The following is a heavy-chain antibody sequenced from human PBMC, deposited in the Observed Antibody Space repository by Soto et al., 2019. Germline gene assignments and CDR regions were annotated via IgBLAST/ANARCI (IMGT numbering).Heavy chain of an antibody. CDR1: GYTFTSYG. Sequence: ASVKVSCKASGYTFTSYGTSWVRQAPGQGLEWMGWISAYNGNTNYAQKLQGRVTMTTDTSTSTAYMELRSLRSDDTAVYYCAIEVDRLGELRSVYWGQVYLVTVSS. CDR3: AIEVDRLGELRSVY. D-gene: IGHD3-10*01. V-gene: IGHV1-18*01. CDR2: ISAYNGNT. J-gene: IGHJ4*02.